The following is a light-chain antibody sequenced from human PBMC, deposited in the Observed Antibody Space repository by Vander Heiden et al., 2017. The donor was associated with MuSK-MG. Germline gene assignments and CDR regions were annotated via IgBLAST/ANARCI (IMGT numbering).Light chain of an antibody. CDR2: GAS. V-gene: IGKV3D-15*01. CDR1: QSVSSN. J-gene: IGKJ4*01. Sequence: EIVMTQSPATLSVSPGERATLSCRASQSVSSNLAWYQQKPGQAPRLLIYGASTRATGIPARFSGSGYGKEFTLTISSRQSEDFAFYYCQQYNNWPPITFGGGTKVEIK. CDR3: QQYNNWPPIT.